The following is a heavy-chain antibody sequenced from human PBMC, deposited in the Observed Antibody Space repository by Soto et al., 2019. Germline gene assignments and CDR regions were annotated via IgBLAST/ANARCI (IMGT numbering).Heavy chain of an antibody. Sequence: GGSLRLSCAASGFSLSDYYMSWIRQAPGKGLEWISYISSSGRTIFYADSGKGRVTMTRNTSISTAYMELSSLRSEDTAVYYCARVRGMYSSSLDPWGQGTLVTVSS. CDR1: GFSLSDYY. CDR3: ARVRGMYSSSLDP. CDR2: ISSSGRTI. V-gene: IGHV3-11*01. D-gene: IGHD6-13*01. J-gene: IGHJ5*02.